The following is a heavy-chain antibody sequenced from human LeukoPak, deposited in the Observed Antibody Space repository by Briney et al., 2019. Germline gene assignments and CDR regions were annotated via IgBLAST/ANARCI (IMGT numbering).Heavy chain of an antibody. CDR1: GFTFSSYE. V-gene: IGHV3-48*03. CDR3: ARVEGLIDY. D-gene: IGHD3-16*02. Sequence: GGSLRLSCAASGFTFSSYEMNWVRQAPGKGLERVSYISSSGSTKYYADSVKGRFTISRDNAKNSLYLQMISLRAEDTALYYCARVEGLIDYWGQGTLVTVSS. CDR2: ISSSGSTK. J-gene: IGHJ4*02.